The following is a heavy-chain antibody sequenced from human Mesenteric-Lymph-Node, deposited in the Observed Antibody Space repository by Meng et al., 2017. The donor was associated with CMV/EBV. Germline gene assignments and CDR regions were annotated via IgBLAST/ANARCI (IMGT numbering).Heavy chain of an antibody. CDR3: AKGFHGSSTSCYDY. D-gene: IGHD2-2*01. J-gene: IGHJ4*02. V-gene: IGHV3-21*04. CDR1: GFTFSSYS. CDR2: ISSSSSYI. Sequence: GGSLRLSCAASGFTFSSYSMNWVRQAPGKGLEWVSSISSSSSYIYYADSVKGRFTISRDNAKNSLYLQMNSLRAEDTAVYYCAKGFHGSSTSCYDYWGQGTLVTVSS.